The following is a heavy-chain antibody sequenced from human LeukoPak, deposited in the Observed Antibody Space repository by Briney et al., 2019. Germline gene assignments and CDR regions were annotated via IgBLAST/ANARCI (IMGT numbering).Heavy chain of an antibody. D-gene: IGHD5-18*01. J-gene: IGHJ4*02. CDR2: IYTSGST. V-gene: IGHV4-61*02. CDR3: ARDSGHSYGAPFDY. CDR1: GGSISSGSYY. Sequence: SETLSLTCTVSGGSISSGSYYWSWIRQPAGKGLEWIGRIYTSGSTKYNPSLKSRVTISVDMSKNQFSLKLSSVTAADTAVYYCARDSGHSYGAPFDYWGQGTLVTVSS.